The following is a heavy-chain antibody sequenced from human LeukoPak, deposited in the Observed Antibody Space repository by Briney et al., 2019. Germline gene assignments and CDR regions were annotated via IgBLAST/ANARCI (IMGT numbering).Heavy chain of an antibody. CDR1: GGSISSYY. D-gene: IGHD3-3*01. Sequence: SATLSLTCTVSGGSISSYYWSWIRQPPGKGLEWIGYIYYSGSTNYNPSLKSRVTISVDTSKNQFSLKLSSVTAADTAVYYCARGSTIFGVVGLTAPWGQGTLVTVCS. J-gene: IGHJ4*02. CDR2: IYYSGST. CDR3: ARGSTIFGVVGLTAP. V-gene: IGHV4-59*01.